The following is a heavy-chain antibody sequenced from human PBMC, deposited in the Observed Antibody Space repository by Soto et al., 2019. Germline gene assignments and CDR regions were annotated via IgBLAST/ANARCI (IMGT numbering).Heavy chain of an antibody. J-gene: IGHJ4*02. CDR3: ARVIRGSYTALGY. V-gene: IGHV1-3*01. D-gene: IGHD1-26*01. Sequence: QVQLVQSGAEVKKPGASVKVSCKASGYTFTSYAMHWVRQAPGQRLEWMGWINAGNGNTKYSQKFQGRVTITRDTSASTAYMELSSLRSEDTAVYYCARVIRGSYTALGYWGQGTLVTVSS. CDR1: GYTFTSYA. CDR2: INAGNGNT.